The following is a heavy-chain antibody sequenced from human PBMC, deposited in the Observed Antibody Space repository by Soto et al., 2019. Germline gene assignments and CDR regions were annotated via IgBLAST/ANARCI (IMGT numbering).Heavy chain of an antibody. CDR3: AREGTAYYYYGMDV. CDR2: IYYSGSS. CDR1: GGSISSYY. V-gene: IGHV4-59*01. Sequence: PSETLSLTCTVSGGSISSYYWSWIRQPPGKGLEWIGYIYYSGSSNYNPSLKSRVTISVDTSNNQFSLKLSSVTAADTAVYYCAREGTAYYYYGMDVWGQGTTVTVS. D-gene: IGHD3-10*01. J-gene: IGHJ6*02.